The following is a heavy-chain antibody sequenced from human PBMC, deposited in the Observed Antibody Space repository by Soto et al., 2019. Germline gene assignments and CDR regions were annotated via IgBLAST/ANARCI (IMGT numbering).Heavy chain of an antibody. J-gene: IGHJ6*02. V-gene: IGHV1-3*01. CDR3: ARDPAPSDV. Sequence: QVQLVQSGAEVKKPGASVKVSCKASGYTFTSYAMHWVRQAPGQRLEWMGWINAGNGNRKYSQKFQGRVTITRDTSASIAYMELSSLSSEDTAVYYCARDPAPSDVWGQGTTVTVSS. CDR1: GYTFTSYA. CDR2: INAGNGNR.